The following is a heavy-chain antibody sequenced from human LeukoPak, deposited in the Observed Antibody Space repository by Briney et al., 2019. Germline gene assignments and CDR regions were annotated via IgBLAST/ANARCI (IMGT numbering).Heavy chain of an antibody. V-gene: IGHV4-30-2*01. CDR1: GGSISSGGYS. Sequence: KSSETLSLTCAVSGGSISSGGYSWSWIRQPPGKGLEWIGYIYHSGSTYYNPSLKSRVTISVDRSKNQFSLKLSSVTAADTAVYYCAGGKQWQDAFDIWGQGTMVTVSS. D-gene: IGHD6-19*01. CDR2: IYHSGST. CDR3: AGGKQWQDAFDI. J-gene: IGHJ3*02.